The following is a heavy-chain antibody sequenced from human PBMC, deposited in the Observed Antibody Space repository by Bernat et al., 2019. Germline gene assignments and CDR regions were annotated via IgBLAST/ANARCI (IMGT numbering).Heavy chain of an antibody. CDR2: ISYDGSNK. Sequence: QVQLVESGGGVVQPGRSLRLSCAASGFTFSSYGMHWVRQAPGKGLEWVAVISYDGSNKYYADSVKGRFTISRDNSKNTLYLQMNSLRAEDPAVYYCAKGPAYCGGDCHSSFDYWGQGTLVTVSS. V-gene: IGHV3-30*18. CDR1: GFTFSSYG. D-gene: IGHD2-21*02. CDR3: AKGPAYCGGDCHSSFDY. J-gene: IGHJ4*02.